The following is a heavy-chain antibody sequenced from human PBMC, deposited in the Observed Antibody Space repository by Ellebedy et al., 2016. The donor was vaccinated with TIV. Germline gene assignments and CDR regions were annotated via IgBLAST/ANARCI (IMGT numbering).Heavy chain of an antibody. V-gene: IGHV6-1*01. D-gene: IGHD1-14*01. CDR3: ARDRTGVRSNNYYGMDV. Sequence: QTLSLTCAISGDSVPSNSAAWNWFRQCPSRGLEWLGRTYYRSKWYNDYAVSVKSRITINIDTSKNQFSLQLNSVTPEDTAVYYCARDRTGVRSNNYYGMDVWGQGTTVTVSS. CDR1: GDSVPSNSAA. CDR2: TYYRSKWYN. J-gene: IGHJ6*02.